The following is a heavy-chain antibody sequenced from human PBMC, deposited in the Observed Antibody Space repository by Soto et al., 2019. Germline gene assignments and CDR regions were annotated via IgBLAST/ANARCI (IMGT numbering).Heavy chain of an antibody. J-gene: IGHJ4*02. CDR1: GYTFTSYG. V-gene: IGHV1-18*04. Sequence: ASVKVSCKASGYTFTSYGISWVRQAPGQGLEWMGWISAYNGNTNYAQKLQGRVTMTTDTSTSTAYMDLRSLRSDDTAVYYCARDLDTAMASGYWGQGTLVTVSS. CDR3: ARDLDTAMASGY. CDR2: ISAYNGNT. D-gene: IGHD5-18*01.